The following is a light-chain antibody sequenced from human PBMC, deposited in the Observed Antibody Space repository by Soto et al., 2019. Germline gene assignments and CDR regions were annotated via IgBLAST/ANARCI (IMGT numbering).Light chain of an antibody. CDR3: QQSYSTPPRA. CDR2: AAS. Sequence: DIQMTQSPSSLSASVGDRVTITCRASQSISSYLNWYQQKPGKAPKLLIYAASSLQSGVPSRFSGSGSGTDFTLTISSLPPEDFATYYCQQSYSTPPRAFGQGTKLEIK. J-gene: IGKJ2*01. V-gene: IGKV1-39*01. CDR1: QSISSY.